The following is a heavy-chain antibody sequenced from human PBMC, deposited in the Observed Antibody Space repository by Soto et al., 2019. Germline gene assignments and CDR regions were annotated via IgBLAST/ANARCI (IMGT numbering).Heavy chain of an antibody. CDR1: GGSISSYY. CDR2: IYYSVST. D-gene: IGHD6-13*01. J-gene: IGHJ4*02. V-gene: IGHV4-59*01. Sequence: SETLSLTCTVSGGSISSYYWSWIRQPPGKGLEWIGYIYYSVSTNYNPSLKSRVTISVDTSKNQFSLKLSSVTAADTAVYYCARGSYSSSWYLTPYYFDYWGQGTLVTVSS. CDR3: ARGSYSSSWYLTPYYFDY.